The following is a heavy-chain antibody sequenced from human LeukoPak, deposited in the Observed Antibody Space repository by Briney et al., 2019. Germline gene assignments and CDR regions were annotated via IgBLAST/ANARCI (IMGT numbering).Heavy chain of an antibody. D-gene: IGHD4-11*01. V-gene: IGHV3-64D*06. J-gene: IGHJ4*02. CDR3: VKDLLQVTMKKLDH. CDR2: TRSDGVDV. CDR1: GFTFSSYA. Sequence: GGSLRLSCSVSGFTFSSYAMHWVRQAPGKGLEYVSVTRSDGVDVYYTDSVKGRFTISRDNSKNTLYLQMSSLRPEDTAVYYCVKDLLQVTMKKLDHWGQGTLVTVSS.